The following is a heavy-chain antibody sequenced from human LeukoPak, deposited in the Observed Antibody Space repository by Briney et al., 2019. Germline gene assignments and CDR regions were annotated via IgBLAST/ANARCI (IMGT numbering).Heavy chain of an antibody. Sequence: GGSLRLSCAASAFTFSTAWMHWVRQAPGKGLVWVSRIYSDGSDKTYADSVRGRFTISRDNAKNTVYLQMNSLRAEDSAVYYCASDSGHAFYFWGQGTMVTVSS. J-gene: IGHJ3*01. CDR2: IYSDGSDK. CDR1: AFTFSTAW. CDR3: ASDSGHAFYF. V-gene: IGHV3-74*01. D-gene: IGHD3-10*01.